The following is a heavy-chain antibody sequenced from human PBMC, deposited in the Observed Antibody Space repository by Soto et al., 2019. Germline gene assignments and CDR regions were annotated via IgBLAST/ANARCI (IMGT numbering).Heavy chain of an antibody. V-gene: IGHV4-4*07. D-gene: IGHD6-19*01. CDR2: ISTSGTT. Sequence: TLSLTCTVSGASISSYFWTWIRQPAGKGLDWIGRISTSGTTNYNPSLKSRVTMSVDTSKNHFSLNLSSVTAADTAVYYCAREAGPDRWFDPWGQGTLVTVSS. J-gene: IGHJ5*02. CDR3: AREAGPDRWFDP. CDR1: GASISSYF.